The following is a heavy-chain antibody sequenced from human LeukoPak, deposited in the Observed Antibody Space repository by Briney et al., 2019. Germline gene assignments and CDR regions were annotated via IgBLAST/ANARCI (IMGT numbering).Heavy chain of an antibody. D-gene: IGHD3-3*01. V-gene: IGHV3-30*18. CDR1: GFTSSSYG. J-gene: IGHJ4*02. CDR3: AKGHYDFWSGHFDF. CDR2: ISSDGSNK. Sequence: PGGSLRLSCAASGFTSSSYGMYWVRQAPGKGREWLAVISSDGSNKYYADSVKGRFTISRDNSKNTLDLQMNSLRTEDTAVYYCAKGHYDFWSGHFDFWGQGTLVTVSS.